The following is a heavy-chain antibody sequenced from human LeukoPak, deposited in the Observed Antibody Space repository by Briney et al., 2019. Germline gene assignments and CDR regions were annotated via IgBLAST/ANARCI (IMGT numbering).Heavy chain of an antibody. V-gene: IGHV3-9*01. D-gene: IGHD3-10*01. J-gene: IGHJ6*02. CDR1: GFTFDDYA. Sequence: GVSLRLSCAASGFTFDDYAMHWVRQAPGKGLEWVSGISWNSGSIAYAGSVKGRFTISRDNAKNSLYVQMNSLRAEDTALYYCSKDSGSYYYYGMDVWGQGTTVTVSS. CDR3: SKDSGSYYYYGMDV. CDR2: ISWNSGSI.